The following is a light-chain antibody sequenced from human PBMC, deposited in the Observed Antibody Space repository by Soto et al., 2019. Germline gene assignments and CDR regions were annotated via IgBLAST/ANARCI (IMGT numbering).Light chain of an antibody. CDR2: DAS. CDR3: QHRSNWPPEVT. CDR1: QSVSTF. Sequence: EIVLTQSPATLSLSPGERATLSCRASQSVSTFLAWYQQKPGQAPRLLMFDASAMSTGIPARFSGSGSGTDFTLTISSLEPEDFAVYFCQHRSNWPPEVTFGGGTKVES. V-gene: IGKV3-11*01. J-gene: IGKJ4*01.